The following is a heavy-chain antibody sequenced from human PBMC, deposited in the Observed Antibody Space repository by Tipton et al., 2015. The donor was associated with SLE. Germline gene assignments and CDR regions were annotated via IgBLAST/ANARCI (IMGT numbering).Heavy chain of an antibody. CDR1: GGSISSHY. D-gene: IGHD7-27*01. Sequence: LRLSCTVSGGSISSHYWSWIRQPPGKGLEWIGYIYYSGSTNYNPSLKSRVTISVDTSKNQFSLKLSSVTAADTAVYYCARAEWGAFDIWGQGTMVTVSS. CDR3: ARAEWGAFDI. V-gene: IGHV4-59*11. J-gene: IGHJ3*02. CDR2: IYYSGST.